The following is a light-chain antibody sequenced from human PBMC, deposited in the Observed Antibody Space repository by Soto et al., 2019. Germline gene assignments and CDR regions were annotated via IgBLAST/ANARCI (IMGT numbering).Light chain of an antibody. CDR2: DVT. Sequence: QSALTQPRSVSGSPGQSVAISCVGTNSDVGGYDYVSWYQQYAGKAPKLIIYDVTQRPSGVPDRFPGSRSGNTASLTISGLQAEDEADYYCCSYAGSYTHVVFGGGTKLTVL. CDR1: NSDVGGYDY. V-gene: IGLV2-11*01. CDR3: CSYAGSYTHVV. J-gene: IGLJ2*01.